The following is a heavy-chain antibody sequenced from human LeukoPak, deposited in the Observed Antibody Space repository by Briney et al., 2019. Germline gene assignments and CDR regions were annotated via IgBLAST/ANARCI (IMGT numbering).Heavy chain of an antibody. CDR2: INPNSGGT. V-gene: IGHV1-2*02. J-gene: IGHJ4*02. CDR3: ARDPGYSSPRGDY. CDR1: GYTFTGYY. Sequence: ASVKVSCKASGYTFTGYYMHWVRQAPGQGLEWMGWINPNSGGTHYAQKFQGRVTMTRDTSISTAYMELRRLRSDDTAVYYCARDPGYSSPRGDYWGQGTLVTVSS. D-gene: IGHD5-18*01.